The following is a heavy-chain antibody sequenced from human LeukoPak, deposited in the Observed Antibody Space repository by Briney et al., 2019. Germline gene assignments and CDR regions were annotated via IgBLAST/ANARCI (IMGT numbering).Heavy chain of an antibody. CDR1: GFTFSSYE. CDR3: ARGRYSSSWYADY. V-gene: IGHV3-48*03. Sequence: PGGSLRLSSAASGFTFSSYEMNWVRQAPGKGLEWVSYISSSGSTIYYADSVKGRFTISRDNAKNSLYLQMNSLRAEDTAVYYCARGRYSSSWYADYWGQGTLVTVSS. CDR2: ISSSGSTI. J-gene: IGHJ4*02. D-gene: IGHD6-13*01.